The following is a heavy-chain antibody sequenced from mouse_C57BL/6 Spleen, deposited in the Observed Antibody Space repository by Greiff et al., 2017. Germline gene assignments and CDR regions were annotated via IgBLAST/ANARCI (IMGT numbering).Heavy chain of an antibody. D-gene: IGHD1-1*01. Sequence: VQLQQPGAELVRPGSSVKLSCKASGYTFTSYWMHWVKQRPIQGLEWIGNIYPSDSETNYNQKFKDKAPLTVDKSSSTASMQLSSLTSEDSAVYDGARPYYYGSSYGYFDVWGTGTTVTVSS. CDR2: IYPSDSET. CDR3: ARPYYYGSSYGYFDV. CDR1: GYTFTSYW. J-gene: IGHJ1*03. V-gene: IGHV1-52*01.